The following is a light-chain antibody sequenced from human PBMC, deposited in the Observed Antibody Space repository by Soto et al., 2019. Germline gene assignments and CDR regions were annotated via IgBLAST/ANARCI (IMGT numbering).Light chain of an antibody. CDR1: QTISSW. J-gene: IGKJ1*01. V-gene: IGKV1-5*03. Sequence: DIQMTQSPSTLSGSVGERVTITCRAIQTISSWLAWYQQKRGKAPKVLXYKASTLQSGVPSGFRGSGSGTEFTLTISSLQPDDFETYYCQHYNSYSEAFGQGTKVDIK. CDR3: QHYNSYSEA. CDR2: KAS.